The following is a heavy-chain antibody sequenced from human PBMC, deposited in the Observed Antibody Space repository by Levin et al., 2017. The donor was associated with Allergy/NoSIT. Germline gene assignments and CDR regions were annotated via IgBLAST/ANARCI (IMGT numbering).Heavy chain of an antibody. CDR1: GFTFSSYA. CDR2: ISYDGSNK. V-gene: IGHV3-30-3*01. Sequence: GGSLRLSCAASGFTFSSYAMHWVRQAPGKGLEWVAVISYDGSNKYYADSVKGRFTISRDNSKNTLYLQMNSLRAEDTAVYYCARDAEPTCGGCEYYDYGMDGWGQGTTVTVSS. CDR3: ARDAEPTCGGCEYYDYGMDG. D-gene: IGHD3-16*01. J-gene: IGHJ6*02.